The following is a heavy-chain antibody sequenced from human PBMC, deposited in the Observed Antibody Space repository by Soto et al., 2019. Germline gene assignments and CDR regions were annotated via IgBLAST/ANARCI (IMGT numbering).Heavy chain of an antibody. Sequence: QVQLQESGPGLVKPSETLSLTCTVSGGSISSYYWSWIRQPPGKGLEWIGYIYYSGSTNYNPSLKSRVTISVDTSKNQFSLKLSSVTAADTAVYYCARVRRSYCSGGXXXGMVYFDYWGQGTLVTVSS. V-gene: IGHV4-59*01. CDR2: IYYSGST. J-gene: IGHJ4*02. CDR1: GGSISSYY. CDR3: ARVRRSYCSGGXXXGMVYFDY. D-gene: IGHD2-15*01.